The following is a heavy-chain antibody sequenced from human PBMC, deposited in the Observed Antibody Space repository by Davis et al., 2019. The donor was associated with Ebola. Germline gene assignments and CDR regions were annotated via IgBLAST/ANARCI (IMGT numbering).Heavy chain of an antibody. Sequence: PSETLSLTCTVSGGSISSYYWSWIRQPPGKELEWIGDIYYSGNTNYNPSLESRVTISLDPSKNQFSLRLNSVTAADTAMYYCAERGGSLWGQGTLVTVSS. J-gene: IGHJ4*02. D-gene: IGHD3-16*01. V-gene: IGHV4-59*01. CDR1: GGSISSYY. CDR2: IYYSGNT. CDR3: AERGGSL.